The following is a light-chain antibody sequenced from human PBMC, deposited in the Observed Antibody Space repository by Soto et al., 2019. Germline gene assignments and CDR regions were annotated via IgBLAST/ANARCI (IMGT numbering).Light chain of an antibody. CDR2: EVS. Sequence: QSALTQPASVSGSPGQSINISCNGTSSDVGGYNYVSWYQQHPGKAPKFMIYEVSNRPSGVSNRFSGSKSGNTASLTISGLQAEDEADYYCSSYTSSSTPWVFGGGTKVTVL. V-gene: IGLV2-14*01. CDR3: SSYTSSSTPWV. CDR1: SSDVGGYNY. J-gene: IGLJ3*02.